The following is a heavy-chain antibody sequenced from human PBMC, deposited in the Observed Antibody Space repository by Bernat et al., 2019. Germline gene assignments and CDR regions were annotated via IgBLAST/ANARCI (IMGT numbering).Heavy chain of an antibody. CDR3: ARGTSNSAPYMDV. CDR1: GSTFSDYY. V-gene: IGHV3-11*05. J-gene: IGHJ6*03. Sequence: QVQLVESGGGLVKPGGSLRLSCAASGSTFSDYYMSWIRQAPGKGLDWVSYISSRSSYTNYADSVKGRFTISRDNAKNSLYLQMNSLGDEDTAVYYCARGTSNSAPYMDVWGKGTTVTVSS. CDR2: ISSRSSYT. D-gene: IGHD2/OR15-2a*01.